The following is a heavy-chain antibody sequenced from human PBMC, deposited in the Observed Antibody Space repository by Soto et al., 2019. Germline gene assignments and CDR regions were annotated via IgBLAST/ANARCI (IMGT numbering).Heavy chain of an antibody. CDR3: AKKVNSGPGSQYFDY. V-gene: IGHV3-23*01. Sequence: EVQLLESGGGLVQPGGSLRLSCAASGFTFSSYSMSWVRQAPGKGLEWVSGFRSSGDDGTTYYADSVKGRFTISRDNSKNTLFLQMDNLRAENTAIYYCAKKVNSGPGSQYFDYWGQGTLVTVSS. J-gene: IGHJ4*02. CDR2: FRSSGDDGTT. CDR1: GFTFSSYS. D-gene: IGHD3-10*01.